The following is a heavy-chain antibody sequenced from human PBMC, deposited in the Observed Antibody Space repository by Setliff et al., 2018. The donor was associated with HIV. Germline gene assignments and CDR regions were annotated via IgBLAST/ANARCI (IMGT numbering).Heavy chain of an antibody. CDR1: GGSITSSY. CDR2: IYTSGST. Sequence: SETLSLTCTVSGGSITSSYWSWIRQPAGKGLEWIGRIYTSGSTNYNPSLKSRVTMSIDTSKKQFSLKLASVTAADTAVYYCARLGYSGGLVGAFDIWGQGTMVTVSS. J-gene: IGHJ3*02. CDR3: ARLGYSGGLVGAFDI. D-gene: IGHD1-26*01. V-gene: IGHV4-4*07.